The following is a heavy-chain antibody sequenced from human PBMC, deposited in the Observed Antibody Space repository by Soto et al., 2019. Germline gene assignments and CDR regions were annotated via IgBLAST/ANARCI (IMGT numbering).Heavy chain of an antibody. D-gene: IGHD2-15*01. Sequence: QLLESGGGLAQPGESLTLSCAASGFMFSGYAMSWVRQAPGTGLEWVSAVSNSGTSTSYADSVKGRFTISRDNSKNTLHLQMSGLGAEDTALYYCVKDLAASGWFDPWGQGTLVIVSS. CDR1: GFMFSGYA. V-gene: IGHV3-23*01. CDR3: VKDLAASGWFDP. CDR2: VSNSGTST. J-gene: IGHJ5*02.